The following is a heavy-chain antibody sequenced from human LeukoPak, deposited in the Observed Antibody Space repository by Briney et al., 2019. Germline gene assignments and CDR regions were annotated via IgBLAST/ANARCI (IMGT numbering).Heavy chain of an antibody. CDR2: ISGDGGST. V-gene: IGHV3-43*02. CDR3: ARESETSGWYDY. CDR1: GFNFA. D-gene: IGHD6-19*01. J-gene: IGHJ4*02. Sequence: GGSLTLSCAAPGFNFAIHWVRQAPGKGLEWVSLISGDGGSTFYADSVRGRFTISRDNTRKSLSLQMSSLRSEDTALYYCARESETSGWYDYWGRGTLVTVSS.